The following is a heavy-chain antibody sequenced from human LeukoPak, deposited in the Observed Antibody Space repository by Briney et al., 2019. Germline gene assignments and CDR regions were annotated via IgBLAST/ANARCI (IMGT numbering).Heavy chain of an antibody. CDR3: AKDMQTWPRFPDY. CDR2: ISGSGGST. J-gene: IGHJ4*02. Sequence: GGSLRLSCAASGFTFSSYAMSWVRQAPGKGLEWVSAISGSGGSTYYADSVKGRFTISRDNSKNTLYLQMNGLRVEDTAVYYCAKDMQTWPRFPDYWGQGTLVTVSS. V-gene: IGHV3-23*01. CDR1: GFTFSSYA. D-gene: IGHD5-12*01.